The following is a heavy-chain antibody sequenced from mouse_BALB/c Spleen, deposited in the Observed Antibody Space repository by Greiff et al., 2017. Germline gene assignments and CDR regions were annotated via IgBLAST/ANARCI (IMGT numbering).Heavy chain of an antibody. D-gene: IGHD1-1*01. J-gene: IGHJ2*01. V-gene: IGHV3-2*02. Sequence: VQLQQSGPGLVKPSQSLSLTCTVTGYSITSDYAWNWIRQFPGNKLEWMGYISYSGSTSYNPSLKSRISITRDTSKNQFFLQLNSVTTEDTATYYCAVYYGSSYYFDYWGQGTTLTVSS. CDR3: AVYYGSSYYFDY. CDR2: ISYSGST. CDR1: GYSITSDYA.